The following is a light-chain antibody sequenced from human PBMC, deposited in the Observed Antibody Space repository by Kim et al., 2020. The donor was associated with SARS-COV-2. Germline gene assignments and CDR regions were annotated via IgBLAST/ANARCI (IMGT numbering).Light chain of an antibody. Sequence: SELTQPASLSGSPGQSITISCTGTTSDVGAYDYVSWYQQFPGNAPKLIIYDVTHRPSGVSDRFSGSKSGNTASLTISGLQADDEADYYCSSFTTTTARVFGGGTKVTVL. CDR3: SSFTTTTARV. V-gene: IGLV2-14*03. CDR1: TSDVGAYDY. J-gene: IGLJ3*02. CDR2: DVT.